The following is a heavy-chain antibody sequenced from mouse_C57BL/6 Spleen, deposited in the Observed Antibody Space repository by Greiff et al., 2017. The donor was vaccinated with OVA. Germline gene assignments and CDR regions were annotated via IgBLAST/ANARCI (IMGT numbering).Heavy chain of an antibody. V-gene: IGHV2-2*01. CDR1: GFSLTSYG. CDR3: ARGTMVINWYFDV. Sequence: VQLQESGPGLVQPSQSLSITCTVSGFSLTSYGVHWVRQSPGKGLEWLGVIWSGGSTDYNAAFISRLSISKDNSKSQVFFKMNSLQADDTAIYYCARGTMVINWYFDVWGTGTTVTVSS. CDR2: IWSGGST. J-gene: IGHJ1*03. D-gene: IGHD2-1*01.